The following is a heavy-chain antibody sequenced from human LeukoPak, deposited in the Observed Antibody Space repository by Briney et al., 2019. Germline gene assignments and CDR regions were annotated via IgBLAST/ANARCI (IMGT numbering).Heavy chain of an antibody. V-gene: IGHV3-23*01. CDR2: ISSSGGTT. CDR3: ASWRFYSDSSGYHYRYFDY. J-gene: IGHJ4*02. D-gene: IGHD3-22*01. Sequence: GGSLRLSCAASGFTFSTYAMSWVRQAPWQGLEWVSGISSSGGTTSYADSVKGRFTISRDNSKNTLYLQVNSLRAEDTAVYYCASWRFYSDSSGYHYRYFDYWGQGTLVTVSS. CDR1: GFTFSTYA.